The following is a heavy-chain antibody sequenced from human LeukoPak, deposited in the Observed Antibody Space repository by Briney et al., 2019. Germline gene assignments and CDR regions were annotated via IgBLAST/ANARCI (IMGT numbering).Heavy chain of an antibody. J-gene: IGHJ4*02. Sequence: PSETLSLTCTVSGGSISTYYWSWIRQPPGKGLEWIGYIYYSGSAKYNPSLKSRVTMSVDTSKNQFSLKLSSVTAADTAVYYCARSYGSGNYFDYWGLGALVTVSS. CDR1: GGSISTYY. D-gene: IGHD3-10*01. CDR3: ARSYGSGNYFDY. V-gene: IGHV4-59*01. CDR2: IYYSGSA.